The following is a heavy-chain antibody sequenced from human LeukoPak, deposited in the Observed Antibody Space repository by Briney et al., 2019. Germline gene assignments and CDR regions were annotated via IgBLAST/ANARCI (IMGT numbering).Heavy chain of an antibody. CDR1: GGSFSGYY. V-gene: IGHV4-34*01. CDR3: ARPSVLILTGYYYY. D-gene: IGHD3-9*01. Sequence: SETLSLTCAVYGGSFSGYYWSWIRQPPGKGLEWIGEINHSGSTNYNPSLKSRVTISVDTSKNQFSLKLSSVTAADTAVYYCARPSVLILTGYYYYWGQGTLVTVS. CDR2: INHSGST. J-gene: IGHJ4*02.